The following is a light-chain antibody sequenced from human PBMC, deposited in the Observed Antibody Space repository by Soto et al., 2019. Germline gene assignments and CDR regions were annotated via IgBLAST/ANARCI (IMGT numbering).Light chain of an antibody. CDR2: SNN. V-gene: IGLV1-44*01. CDR3: AACDDSATGHV. J-gene: IGLJ1*01. CDR1: SCNIGSNT. Sequence: QSVLTQPPSASGSRGQRVTISCSGSSCNIGSNTVNWYQQLPGTAPTLLIYSNNQRPSEDPDRFSGSNSGASASLAISGLQSEDEADYYCAACDDSATGHVYGTWPKGTVL.